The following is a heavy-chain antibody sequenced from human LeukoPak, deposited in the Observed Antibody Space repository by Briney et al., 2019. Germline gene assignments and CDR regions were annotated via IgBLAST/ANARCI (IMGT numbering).Heavy chain of an antibody. J-gene: IGHJ4*02. Sequence: GASVKVSCKASGYTFTSYDIHWVRQATGQGLEWLGWMNPNSGNTAYAQKFQGRVTITRNTSISTAYMELSSLRSEDTAVYYCAREDDYESGSIDYWGQGSLVTVSS. D-gene: IGHD3-22*01. CDR3: AREDDYESGSIDY. CDR1: GYTFTSYD. V-gene: IGHV1-8*03. CDR2: MNPNSGNT.